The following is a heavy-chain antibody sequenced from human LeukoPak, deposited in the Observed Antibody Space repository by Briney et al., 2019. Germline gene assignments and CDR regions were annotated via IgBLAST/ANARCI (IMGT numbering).Heavy chain of an antibody. CDR2: IYDRGPA. Sequence: SETLFLTCTVSGYAIISGGFSWNWIRQPPGKGLEWIGCIYDRGPAHYNPSLKSRFTISVDRPKNQFFLNVTSLTAADTAVYYCARSRQASGLFSSWGQGTLVVVSS. V-gene: IGHV4-30-2*01. CDR1: GYAIISGGFS. D-gene: IGHD3-10*01. CDR3: ARSRQASGLFSS. J-gene: IGHJ5*02.